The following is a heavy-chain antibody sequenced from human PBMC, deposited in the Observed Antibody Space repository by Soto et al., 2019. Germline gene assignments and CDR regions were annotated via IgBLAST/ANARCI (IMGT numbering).Heavy chain of an antibody. J-gene: IGHJ6*02. V-gene: IGHV4-59*01. CDR2: SYYSGST. D-gene: IGHD2-2*01. CDR3: ARDAVVPAIIHNNYYYYGMDF. Sequence: PXETLSLSCTVSGGSISSYDLSWIRQPPGKGLGWIGYSYYSGSTNYNPSLKSRVTISLDTSKNQFSLKLSSVTAADTAVYYCARDAVVPAIIHNNYYYYGMDFWGQGTTVTVSS. CDR1: GGSISSYD.